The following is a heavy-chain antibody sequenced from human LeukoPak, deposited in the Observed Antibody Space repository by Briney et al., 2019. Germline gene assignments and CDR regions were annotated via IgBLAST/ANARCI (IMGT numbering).Heavy chain of an antibody. J-gene: IGHJ4*02. Sequence: PGGSLRLSCAASGFTFSSYGMHWVRQAPGKGLEWVAVIWYDGSNKDYADSVKGRFTISRDNSKDTLYLQMNSLRAEDTAVYYCARVLRGFTAMASIGYWGQGTLVTVSS. CDR1: GFTFSSYG. CDR2: IWYDGSNK. D-gene: IGHD5-18*01. V-gene: IGHV3-33*01. CDR3: ARVLRGFTAMASIGY.